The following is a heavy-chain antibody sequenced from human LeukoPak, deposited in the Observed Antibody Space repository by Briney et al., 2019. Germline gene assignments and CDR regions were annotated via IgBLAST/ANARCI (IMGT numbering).Heavy chain of an antibody. CDR1: GFTVSSNY. V-gene: IGHV3-7*01. Sequence: GGSLRLSCAASGFTVSSNYMGWVRQAPGKGLEWVANIKDSGIEKEYVDSVKGRFTISRDNAKNSLYLQMNSLRVEDTALYFCARWRGAQSEFDYWGQGTQVTVSS. J-gene: IGHJ4*02. CDR2: IKDSGIEK. D-gene: IGHD3-3*01. CDR3: ARWRGAQSEFDY.